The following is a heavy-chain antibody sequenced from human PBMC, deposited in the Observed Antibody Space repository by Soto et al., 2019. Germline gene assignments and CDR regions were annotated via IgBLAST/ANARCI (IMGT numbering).Heavy chain of an antibody. CDR1: GYTFTSYA. CDR2: INAGNGNT. D-gene: IGHD3-9*01. J-gene: IGHJ4*02. V-gene: IGHV1-3*01. Sequence: VASVKVSCKASGYTFTSYAMHWVRQAPGQRLEWMGWINAGNGNTKYSQKFQGRVTITRDTSASTAYMELSSLRSEDTAVYYCARDFDRTAFDYWGQGTLVTVSS. CDR3: ARDFDRTAFDY.